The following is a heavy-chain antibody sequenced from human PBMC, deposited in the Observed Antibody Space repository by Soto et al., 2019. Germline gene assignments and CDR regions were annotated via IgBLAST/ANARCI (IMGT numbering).Heavy chain of an antibody. J-gene: IGHJ4*02. Sequence: GGPLRLSHGVSWVPFIDLWVNRVRQAPGKGPEWVARIKSKTDGGTADYAAPVKGRFIISRDDSENTLYLQMNSLKTEDTAVYYCSHGYYQYFNSWGQGTLVTVS. V-gene: IGHV3-15*07. CDR3: SHGYYQYFNS. CDR1: WVPFIDLW. D-gene: IGHD5-18*01. CDR2: IKSKTDGGTA.